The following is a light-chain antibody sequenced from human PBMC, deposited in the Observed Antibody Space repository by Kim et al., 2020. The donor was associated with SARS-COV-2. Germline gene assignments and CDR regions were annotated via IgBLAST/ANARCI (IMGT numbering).Light chain of an antibody. CDR1: QSISSY. CDR3: QQSYSTPYT. J-gene: IGKJ2*01. V-gene: IGKV1-39*01. Sequence: SASVEDRVTITCRASQSISSYLNWYQQKPGKAPKLLIYAASSLQSGVPSRFSGSGSETDFTLTISSLQPEDVATYYCQQSYSTPYTFGQGTKLEIK. CDR2: AAS.